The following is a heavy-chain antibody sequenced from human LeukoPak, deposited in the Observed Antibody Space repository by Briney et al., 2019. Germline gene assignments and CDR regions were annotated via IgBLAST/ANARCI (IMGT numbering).Heavy chain of an antibody. J-gene: IGHJ4*02. V-gene: IGHV3-64*01. D-gene: IGHD3-3*01. Sequence: PGGSLRLSCAASGFTFSSYAMHWVRQAPGKGLEYVSAISSNGGSTYYANSVKGRFTISRDNSKNTLYLQMGSLRAEDMAVYYCARGKRDYDFWSGYPAKPRPRNRDYWGQGTLVTVSS. CDR2: ISSNGGST. CDR3: ARGKRDYDFWSGYPAKPRPRNRDY. CDR1: GFTFSSYA.